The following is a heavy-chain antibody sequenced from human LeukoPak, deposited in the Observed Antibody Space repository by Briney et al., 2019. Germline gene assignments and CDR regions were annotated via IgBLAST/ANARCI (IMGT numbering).Heavy chain of an antibody. J-gene: IGHJ4*02. D-gene: IGHD3-16*01. CDR3: ARAGSWGPGLDY. Sequence: PSETLSLTCTVSGGSISSGGYYWSWIRQPPGKGLEWIGYIYHSGSTYYNPSLKSRVTISVDRSKNQFSLKLSSVTAADTAVYYCARAGSWGPGLDYWGQGTLVTVSS. CDR2: IYHSGST. CDR1: GGSISSGGYY. V-gene: IGHV4-30-2*01.